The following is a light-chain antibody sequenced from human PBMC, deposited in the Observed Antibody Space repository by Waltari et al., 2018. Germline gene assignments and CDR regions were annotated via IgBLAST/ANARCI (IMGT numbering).Light chain of an antibody. Sequence: QSALTQPASVSGSPGQSIPISCTRSSTDVGAYHFFSWYQQPPGKVPKLILYDVGNRPSGISHRFSASKSGNTASLTISGLQEEDEGEYYCSSYTTSTTLLFGTGTRLTVL. J-gene: IGLJ1*01. CDR1: STDVGAYHF. CDR2: DVG. V-gene: IGLV2-14*01. CDR3: SSYTTSTTLL.